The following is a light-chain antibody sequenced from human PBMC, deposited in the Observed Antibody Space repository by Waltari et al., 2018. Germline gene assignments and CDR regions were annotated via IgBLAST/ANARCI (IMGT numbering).Light chain of an antibody. CDR3: AAWDDSLSALL. CDR2: RNN. CDR1: SSNIGSNY. J-gene: IGLJ2*01. Sequence: QSVLTQPPSASGTPGQRVTISCSGSSSNIGSNYVYWYQQLPGTAPKLLIYRNNQRPSGVPDRFSGSKSGTSASLAISGLRSEDEADYYCAAWDDSLSALLFGGGTKLTVL. V-gene: IGLV1-47*01.